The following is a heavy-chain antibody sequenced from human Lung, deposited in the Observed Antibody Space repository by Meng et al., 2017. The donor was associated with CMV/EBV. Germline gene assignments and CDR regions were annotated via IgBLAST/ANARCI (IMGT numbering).Heavy chain of an antibody. CDR3: ARNRYCSSTSCYFDY. CDR1: GYTFTSYG. D-gene: IGHD2-2*01. J-gene: IGHJ4*02. CDR2: ISAYNGNT. Sequence: ASXXVSXKASGYTFTSYGISWVRQAPGQGLEWMGWISAYNGNTNYAQKLQGRVTMTTDTSTSTAYMELRSLRSDDTAMYYCARNRYCSSTSCYFDYWGQGTXVTVSS. V-gene: IGHV1-18*01.